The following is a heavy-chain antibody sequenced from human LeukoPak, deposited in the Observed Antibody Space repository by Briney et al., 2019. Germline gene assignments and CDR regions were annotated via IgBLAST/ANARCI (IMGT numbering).Heavy chain of an antibody. CDR1: GFTFSSYA. V-gene: IGHV3-30-3*01. Sequence: GGSLRLSCAASGFTFSSYAMHWVRQAPGKGLEWVAVISYDGSNKYYADSVKGRFTISRDNSKNTLCLQMNSLRAEDTAVYYCARDGEYCSGGSCYPAYYFDYWGQGTLVTVSS. J-gene: IGHJ4*02. D-gene: IGHD2-15*01. CDR2: ISYDGSNK. CDR3: ARDGEYCSGGSCYPAYYFDY.